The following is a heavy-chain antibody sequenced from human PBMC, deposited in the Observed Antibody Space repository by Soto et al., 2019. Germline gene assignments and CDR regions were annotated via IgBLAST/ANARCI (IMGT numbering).Heavy chain of an antibody. CDR3: ASLGIAVAGFDY. CDR1: GGSISSYY. CDR2: IYYSGST. V-gene: IGHV4-59*01. Sequence: SETLSLTCTVSGGSISSYYWSWIRQPPGKGLEWIGYIYYSGSTNYNPSLKSRVTISVDTSKNQFSLKLSSVTAADTAVYYCASLGIAVAGFDYWGQGTLVTVSS. J-gene: IGHJ4*02. D-gene: IGHD6-19*01.